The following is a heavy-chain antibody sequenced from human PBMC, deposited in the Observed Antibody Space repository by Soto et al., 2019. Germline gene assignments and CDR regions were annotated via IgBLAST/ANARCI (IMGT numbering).Heavy chain of an antibody. CDR3: ARGSLVVVPPAINWIDP. Sequence: GGSLRLSCAASGFSFSSYWMHWVRQVPGKGLVWVSHINSDGSSASYADSVKGRFTISRDNGKKTLYLQMNSLTAEDTAIYFCARGSLVVVPPAINWIDPWGQGTLVTVSS. V-gene: IGHV3-74*01. D-gene: IGHD2-2*01. CDR1: GFSFSSYW. CDR2: INSDGSSA. J-gene: IGHJ5*02.